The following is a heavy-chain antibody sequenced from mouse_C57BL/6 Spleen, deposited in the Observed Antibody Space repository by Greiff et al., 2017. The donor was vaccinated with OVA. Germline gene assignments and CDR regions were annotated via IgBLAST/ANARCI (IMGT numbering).Heavy chain of an antibody. CDR2: IDPETGGT. J-gene: IGHJ4*01. CDR3: TSRYGSSPYYYAMDY. Sequence: LVRPGASVTLSCKASGYTFTDYEMHWVKQTPVHGLEWIGAIDPETGGTAYNQKFKGKAILTADKSSSTAYMELRSLTSEDSAVYYCTSRYGSSPYYYAMDYWGQGTSVTVSS. CDR1: GYTFTDYE. D-gene: IGHD1-1*01. V-gene: IGHV1-15*01.